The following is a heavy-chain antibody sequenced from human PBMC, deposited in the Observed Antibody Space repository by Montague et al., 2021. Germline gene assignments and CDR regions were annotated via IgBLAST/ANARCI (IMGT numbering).Heavy chain of an antibody. J-gene: IGHJ4*02. CDR1: GFISNNYV. CDR3: VKDTRDYYPDF. V-gene: IGHV3-9*02. CDR2: INGNSINI. Sequence: SLRLSCPASGFISNNYVMNWVRQAPGKGLEWVSGINGNSINIDYADSVKGRFTISRDNAKNSLYLQMNSLRAEDTAFYYCVKDTRDYYPDFWGQGILVTVSS. D-gene: IGHD3-3*01.